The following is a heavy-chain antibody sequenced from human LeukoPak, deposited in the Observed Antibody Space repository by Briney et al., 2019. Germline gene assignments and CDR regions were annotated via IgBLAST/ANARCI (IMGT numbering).Heavy chain of an antibody. CDR1: GFTLSSYA. V-gene: IGHV3-23*01. J-gene: IGHJ6*04. CDR2: ISGSGGST. CDR3: AKKVGAGYYYYVREV. Sequence: GGSLRPSCAASGFTLSSYAMSWVRQAPGKGLEWVSAISGSGGSTYYADSVKGRFTISRDNSKNTLYLQMNNLRAEDTAVYYCAKKVGAGYYYYVREVGGKGTTVPVS. D-gene: IGHD2-2*01.